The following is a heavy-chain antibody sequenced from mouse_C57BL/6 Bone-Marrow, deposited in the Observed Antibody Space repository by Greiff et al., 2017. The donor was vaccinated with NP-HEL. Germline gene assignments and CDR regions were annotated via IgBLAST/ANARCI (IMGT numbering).Heavy chain of an antibody. V-gene: IGHV1-76*01. CDR1: GYTFTDYY. D-gene: IGHD1-1*01. J-gene: IGHJ2*01. CDR3: ARRDYGSFDY. Sequence: QVQLQQSGAELVRPGASVKLSCKASGYTFTDYYINWVKQRPGQGLEWIARIYPGSGNTYYNEKFKGKATLTAEKSSSTAYMQLSSLTSEDSAVYFCARRDYGSFDYWGQGTTLTVSS. CDR2: IYPGSGNT.